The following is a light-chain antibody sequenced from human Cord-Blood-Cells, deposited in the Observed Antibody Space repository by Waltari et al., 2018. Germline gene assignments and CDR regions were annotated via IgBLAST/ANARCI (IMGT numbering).Light chain of an antibody. CDR2: DVS. V-gene: IGLV2-11*01. CDR1: SSDVGGYNY. Sequence: QSALTQPRSVSGSPGQSVTISCTGTSSDVGGYNYVSWYQQPPGKDPKLMIYDVSKRPSGVPDRFSGSKSGNTASLTISGLQAEDEADYYCCSYAGSYTWVFGGGTKLTVL. J-gene: IGLJ3*02. CDR3: CSYAGSYTWV.